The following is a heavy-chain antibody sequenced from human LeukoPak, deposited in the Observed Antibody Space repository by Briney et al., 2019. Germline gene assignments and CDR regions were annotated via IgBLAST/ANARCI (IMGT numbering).Heavy chain of an antibody. CDR3: ARVVVARWFDP. Sequence: SETLSLTCAVYGGSFSGSYWSWIRQPPGKGLEWIGEINHSGSTNYNPSLKSRVTISIDTSKNQFSLKLRSVTAADTAVYYCARVVVARWFDPWGQGTLVTVSS. V-gene: IGHV4-34*01. J-gene: IGHJ5*02. CDR1: GGSFSGSY. CDR2: INHSGST. D-gene: IGHD2-15*01.